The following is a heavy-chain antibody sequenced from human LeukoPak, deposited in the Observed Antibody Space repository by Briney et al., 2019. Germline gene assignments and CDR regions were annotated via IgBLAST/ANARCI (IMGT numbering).Heavy chain of an antibody. CDR2: VFHSGST. Sequence: PSETLSLTCTVSGGSLNTNTWWSWVRQPPGKGLEWTGEVFHSGSTNYNPSLESRLSISMDKSNNRFSLKLSSVTAADTAVYYCARGSWQLAEEVYWGQGTLVTVSS. V-gene: IGHV4-4*02. J-gene: IGHJ4*02. CDR3: ARGSWQLAEEVY. CDR1: GGSLNTNTW. D-gene: IGHD6-6*01.